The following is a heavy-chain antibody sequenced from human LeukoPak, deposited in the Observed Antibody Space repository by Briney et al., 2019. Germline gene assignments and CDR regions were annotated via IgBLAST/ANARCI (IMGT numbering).Heavy chain of an antibody. V-gene: IGHV4-39*02. CDR2: IYFTGST. CDR3: ARDNYYDSSGYYPGRHFDY. Sequence: SETLSLTCSVSGGSISSSSYYWGWIRQPPGKGLEWIGMIYFTGSTYYNPSLRSRVTLSLDTSKNQFSLKLSSVTAADTAVYYCARDNYYDSSGYYPGRHFDYWGQGTLVTVSS. J-gene: IGHJ4*02. D-gene: IGHD3-22*01. CDR1: GGSISSSSYY.